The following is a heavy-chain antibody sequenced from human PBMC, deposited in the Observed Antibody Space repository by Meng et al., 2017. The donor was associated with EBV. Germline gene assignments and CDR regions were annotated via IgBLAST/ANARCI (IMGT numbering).Heavy chain of an antibody. D-gene: IGHD5-12*01. CDR3: AGGQQWLRSPYFDY. J-gene: IGHJ4*02. CDR1: GVTFSSYA. V-gene: IGHV3-30-3*01. CDR2: ISYDGSNK. Sequence: VQLVGSGGGVGQLGRALRLSCAASGVTFSSYAMHWVRQAPGKGLEWVAVISYDGSNKYYADSVKGRFTISRDNSKNTLYLQMNSLRAEDTAVYYCAGGQQWLRSPYFDYWGQGTLVTVSS.